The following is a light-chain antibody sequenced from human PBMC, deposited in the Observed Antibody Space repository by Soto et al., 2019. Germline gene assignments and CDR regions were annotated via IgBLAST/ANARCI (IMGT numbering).Light chain of an antibody. V-gene: IGLV2-14*01. J-gene: IGLJ1*01. CDR3: GSCTTSSILI. CDR2: EVS. Sequence: QSALTQPASVSGSPGQSITISCTGTSADVGGCNYVSWYQQHPDKAPKVVIYEVSNRPSGVSNRFSGSKSGNTASLTISGLQAEDEADYYCGSCTTSSILIFGTGTQLTVL. CDR1: SADVGGCNY.